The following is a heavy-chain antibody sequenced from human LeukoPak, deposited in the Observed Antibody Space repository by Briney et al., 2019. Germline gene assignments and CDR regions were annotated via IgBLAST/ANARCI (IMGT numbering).Heavy chain of an antibody. J-gene: IGHJ4*02. CDR3: AKVSEVVRGVIITQNFDY. D-gene: IGHD3-10*01. V-gene: IGHV3-23*01. Sequence: GGSLRLSCAASGFTFSSYAMSWVRQAPGKGLEWVSAISGSGGSRYYADSVKGRFTISRDNTKNTLYLQMNSLRAEDTAVYYCAKVSEVVRGVIITQNFDYWGQGTLVTVSS. CDR1: GFTFSSYA. CDR2: ISGSGGSR.